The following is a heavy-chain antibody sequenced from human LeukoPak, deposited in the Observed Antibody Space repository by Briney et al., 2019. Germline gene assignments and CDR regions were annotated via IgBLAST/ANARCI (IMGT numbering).Heavy chain of an antibody. Sequence: GGSLRLSCAASGFSFSSYSMHWVRQAPGKGLEWVAELLYDGSHEFYADVVKGRFTTPRDNSKNTLYLQINSLRAEDTAVYYCAKEGRWLDSWGQGTLVTVS. V-gene: IGHV3-30*04. D-gene: IGHD4-23*01. J-gene: IGHJ4*02. CDR3: AKEGRWLDS. CDR1: GFSFSSYS. CDR2: LLYDGSHE.